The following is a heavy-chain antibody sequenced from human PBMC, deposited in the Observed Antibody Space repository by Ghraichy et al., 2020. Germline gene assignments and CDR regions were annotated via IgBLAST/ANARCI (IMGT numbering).Heavy chain of an antibody. J-gene: IGHJ4*02. D-gene: IGHD7-27*01. CDR2: IFRSGNT. CDR3: AELGLGSY. Sequence: SDTLSLTCTVSGVSINSGSYYWSWIRQPAGKGLEWIGRIFRSGNTKYNPSLKSRVSMSVDTSNHQFSLKLSSVTAADTAVYYCAELGLGSYWGQGTLVIVSS. CDR1: GVSINSGSYY. V-gene: IGHV4-61*02.